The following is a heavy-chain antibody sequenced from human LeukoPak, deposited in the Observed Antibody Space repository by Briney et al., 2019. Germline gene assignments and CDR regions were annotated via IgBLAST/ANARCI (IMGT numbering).Heavy chain of an antibody. D-gene: IGHD2-2*02. V-gene: IGHV1-3*01. CDR3: AREVVVVPAAIRGVDAFDI. CDR2: INAGNGVT. J-gene: IGHJ3*02. Sequence: GASVKVSCKASGYSFSTYAMHWVRQAPGQGLEWMGWINAGNGVTKYSPKFQDRFTITRDTSASTAYMELSGLRSEDTAVYYCAREVVVVPAAIRGVDAFDIWGQGTMVTVSS. CDR1: GYSFSTYA.